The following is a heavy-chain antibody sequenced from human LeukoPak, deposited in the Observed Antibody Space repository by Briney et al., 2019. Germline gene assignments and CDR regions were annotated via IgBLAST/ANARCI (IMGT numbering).Heavy chain of an antibody. Sequence: GGSLRLSCAASGFTFSSYGMPWVRQAPGKGLEWVAVIWYDGSNKYYADSVKGRFTISRDNSKNTLYLQMNSLRAEDTAVYYCARDRWGTAPDAFDIWGQGTMVTVSS. CDR3: ARDRWGTAPDAFDI. CDR1: GFTFSSYG. CDR2: IWYDGSNK. D-gene: IGHD1-1*01. V-gene: IGHV3-33*01. J-gene: IGHJ3*02.